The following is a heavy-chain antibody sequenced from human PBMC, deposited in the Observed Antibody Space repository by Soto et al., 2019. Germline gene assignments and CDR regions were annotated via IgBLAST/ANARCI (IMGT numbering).Heavy chain of an antibody. CDR2: IIPIFGTA. Sequence: SVKVSCKASGGTFSSYAISWVRQAPGQGLEWMGGIIPIFGTANYAQKFQGRVTITADESTSTAYMELSSLRSEDTAVYYCAKGGLHLGGNYYYYYMDVWGKGTTVTVSS. D-gene: IGHD3-16*01. CDR1: GGTFSSYA. J-gene: IGHJ6*03. CDR3: AKGGLHLGGNYYYYYMDV. V-gene: IGHV1-69*13.